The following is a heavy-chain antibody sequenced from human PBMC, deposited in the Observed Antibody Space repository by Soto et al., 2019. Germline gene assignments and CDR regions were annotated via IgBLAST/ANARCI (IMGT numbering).Heavy chain of an antibody. Sequence: SETLSLTCTVSGGSISSYYWSWIRQPPGKGLEWIGYIYYSGSTNYNPSLKSRVTISVDTSKNQFSLKLSSVTAADTAVYYCARDLGDYVPDIWGQGTMVTVSS. CDR3: ARDLGDYVPDI. J-gene: IGHJ3*02. V-gene: IGHV4-59*01. D-gene: IGHD4-17*01. CDR2: IYYSGST. CDR1: GGSISSYY.